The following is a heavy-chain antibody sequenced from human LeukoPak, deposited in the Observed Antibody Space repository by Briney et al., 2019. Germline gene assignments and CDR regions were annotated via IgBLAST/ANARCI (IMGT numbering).Heavy chain of an antibody. CDR1: GYSLTSYW. V-gene: IGHV5-51*01. CDR2: IYPTDSDS. D-gene: IGHD3-22*01. J-gene: IGHJ4*02. Sequence: KSGGSLRLSCKGSGYSLTSYWIAWVRQMPGKGQEWLGSIYPTDSDSTYTPPSQGQGTTSAGKTLSTAHLQWNTLQASDTAMYYCAKYSSGYPYPDYWGQRTLVTVST. CDR3: AKYSSGYPYPDY.